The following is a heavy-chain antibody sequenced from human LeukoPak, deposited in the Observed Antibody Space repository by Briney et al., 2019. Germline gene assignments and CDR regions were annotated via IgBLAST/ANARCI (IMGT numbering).Heavy chain of an antibody. CDR1: GGSISSYY. Sequence: SETLSLTCTVSGGSISSYYWSWIRQPPGKGLEWIGYIYYSGGTNYNPSLKSRVTISVDTSKNQFSLKLSSVTAADTAVYYCARVGGGATVAFDIWGQGTMVTVSS. V-gene: IGHV4-59*01. J-gene: IGHJ3*02. CDR3: ARVGGGATVAFDI. D-gene: IGHD1-26*01. CDR2: IYYSGGT.